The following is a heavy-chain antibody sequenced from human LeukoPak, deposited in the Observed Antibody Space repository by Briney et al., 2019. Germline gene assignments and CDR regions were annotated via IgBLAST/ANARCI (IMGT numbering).Heavy chain of an antibody. D-gene: IGHD3-22*01. CDR3: AKEGRSDSIDY. CDR1: GFTFSSYG. Sequence: GGSLRLSCAASGFTFSSYGMHWVRQAPGKGLEWVAVISYDGSSKYYADSVKGRFTISRDNSKNTLYLQMNSLRAEDTAVYYCAKEGRSDSIDYWGQGTLVTVSS. J-gene: IGHJ4*02. CDR2: ISYDGSSK. V-gene: IGHV3-30*18.